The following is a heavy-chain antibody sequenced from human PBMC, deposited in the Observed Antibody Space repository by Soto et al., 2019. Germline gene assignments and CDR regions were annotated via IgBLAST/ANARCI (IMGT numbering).Heavy chain of an antibody. CDR3: ARGGRRSGSYADAFDI. CDR1: GFPFDDFA. V-gene: IGHV3-21*04. D-gene: IGHD1-26*01. J-gene: IGHJ3*02. CDR2: ISSSSSYI. Sequence: GGSLRLSCTGSGFPFDDFAINWVRQAPGKGLEWVSSISSSSSYIYYADSVKGRFTISRDNAKNSLYLQMNSLRAEDTAVYYCARGGRRSGSYADAFDIWGQGTMVTVSS.